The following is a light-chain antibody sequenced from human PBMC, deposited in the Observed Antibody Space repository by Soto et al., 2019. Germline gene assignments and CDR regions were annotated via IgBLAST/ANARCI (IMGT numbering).Light chain of an antibody. CDR3: SSYAGSNNYV. CDR1: SSDVGGYNY. Sequence: QSALTQPPSASGSPGQSVTISCTGTSSDVGGYNYVSWYQQHPGKAPKFMIYEVTRRPSGVPDRFSGSKSGNTASLTVSGLQPEDEADYYCSSYAGSNNYVFGTGTKLTVL. V-gene: IGLV2-8*01. CDR2: EVT. J-gene: IGLJ1*01.